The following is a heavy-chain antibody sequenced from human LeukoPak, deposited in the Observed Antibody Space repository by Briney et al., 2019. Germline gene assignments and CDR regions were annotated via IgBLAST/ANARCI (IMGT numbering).Heavy chain of an antibody. CDR1: GGSISSSSYY. CDR3: ARDPWFDP. J-gene: IGHJ5*02. CDR2: IYYSGST. Sequence: SETLSLTCTVSGGSISSSSYYWGWIRQPPGKGLEWIGSIYYSGSTYYNPSLKSRVTISVDTSKNQFSLKLSSVTAAGTAVYYCARDPWFDPWGQGTLVTVSS. V-gene: IGHV4-39*07.